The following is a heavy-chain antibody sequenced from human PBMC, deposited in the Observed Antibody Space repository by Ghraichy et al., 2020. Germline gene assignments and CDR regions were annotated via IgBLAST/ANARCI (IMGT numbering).Heavy chain of an antibody. CDR1: GGSFSGYY. D-gene: IGHD6-19*01. CDR2: INHSGST. J-gene: IGHJ3*02. CDR3: ARERSGPDAFDI. V-gene: IGHV4-34*01. Sequence: SETLSLTCAVYGGSFSGYYWSWIRQPPGKGLEWIGEINHSGSTNYNPSLKSRVTISVDMSKNQFSLKLSSVTAADTAVYYCARERSGPDAFDIWGQGTMVTVSS.